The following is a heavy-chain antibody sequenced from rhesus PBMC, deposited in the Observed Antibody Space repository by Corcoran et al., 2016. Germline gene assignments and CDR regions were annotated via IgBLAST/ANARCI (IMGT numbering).Heavy chain of an antibody. CDR1: GYTFTSNY. Sequence: QVQLVQSGAEIKQPGASVKLSCKASGYTFTSNYMHWVRQAPGPGLEWIGLISPYNGNKGYAQNFQGRVTITTDTSTSTGYMELSSLRSEDTAVYYCTRDRGGSYNRFDVWGPGVLVTVSS. V-gene: IGHV1-180*01. D-gene: IGHD3-16*01. CDR3: TRDRGGSYNRFDV. CDR2: ISPYNGNK. J-gene: IGHJ5-1*01.